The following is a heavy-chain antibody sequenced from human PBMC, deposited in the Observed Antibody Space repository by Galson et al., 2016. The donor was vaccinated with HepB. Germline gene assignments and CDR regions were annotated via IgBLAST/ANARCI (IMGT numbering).Heavy chain of an antibody. CDR1: GFNFSGSA. CDR2: IRSKANNYAT. V-gene: IGHV3-73*01. D-gene: IGHD4-23*01. Sequence: SLRLSCAASGFNFSGSAIYWVRQPSGKGLEWVGRIRSKANNYATVYAASVKGRFTMSRHDSKNTACLQMNSLKTEDTAVYYCTSGPTVEQGADWGQGTLVTVSS. J-gene: IGHJ4*02. CDR3: TSGPTVEQGAD.